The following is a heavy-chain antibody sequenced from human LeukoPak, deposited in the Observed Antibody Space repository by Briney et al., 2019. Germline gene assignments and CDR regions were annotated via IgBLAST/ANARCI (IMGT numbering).Heavy chain of an antibody. V-gene: IGHV3-53*05. J-gene: IGHJ4*02. CDR1: GFTVSSNY. CDR2: IYSGGST. Sequence: PGGSLRLSCAASGFTVSSNYMSWVRQAPGKGLEWVSVIYSGGSTYYADSVKGRFTISRDNAKNSLYLQMNSLRAEDTALYYCAKDRSYSGYYFDYWGQGTLVTVSS. CDR3: AKDRSYSGYYFDY. D-gene: IGHD3-3*01.